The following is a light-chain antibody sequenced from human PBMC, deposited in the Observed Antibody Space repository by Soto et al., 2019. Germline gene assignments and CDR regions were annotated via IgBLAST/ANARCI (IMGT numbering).Light chain of an antibody. CDR1: SSDVGTYNY. CDR3: CSYAGSYIFYV. J-gene: IGLJ1*01. Sequence: QSALTQPRSVSGSPGQSVTISCTGTSSDVGTYNYVSWYQQHPGKAPKVMIYDVSKRPSGVPDRFSGSKSGNTASLTISGLQAEDEADYYCCSYAGSYIFYVFGTGTKFTVL. V-gene: IGLV2-11*01. CDR2: DVS.